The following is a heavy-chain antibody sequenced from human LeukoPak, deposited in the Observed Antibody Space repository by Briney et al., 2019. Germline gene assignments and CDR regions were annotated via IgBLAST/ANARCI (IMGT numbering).Heavy chain of an antibody. CDR2: IIPIFGTA. J-gene: IGHJ4*02. CDR3: ASPDDYGRFDY. CDR1: GGTFSSYA. V-gene: IGHV1-69*06. Sequence: SVKVSCKASGGTFSSYAISWVRQAPGQGLGWMGRIIPIFGTANYAQKFQGRVTITADKSTSTAYMELSSLRSEDTAVYYCASPDDYGRFDYWGQGTLVTVSS. D-gene: IGHD4-17*01.